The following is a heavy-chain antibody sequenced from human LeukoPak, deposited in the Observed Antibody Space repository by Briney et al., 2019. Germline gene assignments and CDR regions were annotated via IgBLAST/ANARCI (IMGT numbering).Heavy chain of an antibody. CDR3: ARERFDHFMYSSSWSLNWFDP. J-gene: IGHJ5*02. CDR2: IYTSGST. CDR1: GGSISSYY. Sequence: PSETLSLTCTVSGGSISSYYWSWIRQPAGKGLEWIGRIYTSGSTNYNPSLKSRVTMPVDTSKNQFSLKLSSVTAADTAVYYCARERFDHFMYSSSWSLNWFDPWGQGTLVTVSS. D-gene: IGHD6-13*01. V-gene: IGHV4-4*07.